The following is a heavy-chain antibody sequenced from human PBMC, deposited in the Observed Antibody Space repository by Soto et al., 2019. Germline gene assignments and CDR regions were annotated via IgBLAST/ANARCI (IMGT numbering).Heavy chain of an antibody. Sequence: GGSLRLSCAASGFTFSSYAMSWVRQAPGKGLEWVSAISGSGGSTYYADSVKGRFTISRDNSKNTLYLQMNSLRAEDTAVYYCVKSKQQLPTPDYWGQGTLVTVSS. V-gene: IGHV3-23*01. CDR3: VKSKQQLPTPDY. CDR2: ISGSGGST. D-gene: IGHD6-13*01. CDR1: GFTFSSYA. J-gene: IGHJ4*02.